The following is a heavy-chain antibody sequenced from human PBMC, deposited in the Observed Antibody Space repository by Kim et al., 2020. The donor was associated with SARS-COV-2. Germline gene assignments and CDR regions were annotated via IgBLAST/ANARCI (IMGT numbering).Heavy chain of an antibody. CDR2: ISYDGSNK. V-gene: IGHV3-30*18. CDR1: GFTFSSYG. D-gene: IGHD6-19*01. CDR3: AKDQEPGIAVAGTIDY. Sequence: GGSLRLSCAASGFTFSSYGMHWVRQAPGKGLEWVAVISYDGSNKYYADSVKGRFTISRDNSKNTLYLQMNSLRAEDTAVYYCAKDQEPGIAVAGTIDYWGQGTLVTVSS. J-gene: IGHJ4*02.